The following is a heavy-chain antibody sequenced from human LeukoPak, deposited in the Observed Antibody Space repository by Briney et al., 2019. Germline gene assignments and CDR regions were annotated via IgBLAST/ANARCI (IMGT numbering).Heavy chain of an antibody. CDR3: ATHSIAARPKFGYYYYYYMDV. D-gene: IGHD6-6*01. CDR1: GGSISSYY. Sequence: SETLSLTCTVSGGSISSYYWSWIRQPAGKGLEWIGRIYTSGSTNYNPSLKSRVTMSVDTSKNQFSLKLSSVTAADTAVYYCATHSIAARPKFGYYYYYYMDVWGKGTTVTVSS. V-gene: IGHV4-4*07. CDR2: IYTSGST. J-gene: IGHJ6*03.